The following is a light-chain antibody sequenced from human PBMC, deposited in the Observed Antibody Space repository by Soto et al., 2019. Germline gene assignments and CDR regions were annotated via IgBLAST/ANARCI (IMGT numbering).Light chain of an antibody. CDR1: QSVNNK. J-gene: IGKJ5*01. CDR3: QQRSNWPIT. Sequence: EIVMTQSPATLSVSPGERATLSCRASQSVNNKLAWYQQKPGQAPRLLIYGASTRATGIPARFSGSGSGTDFTLTISSLEPEDFAVYYCQQRSNWPITFGQGTRLEIK. CDR2: GAS. V-gene: IGKV3-11*01.